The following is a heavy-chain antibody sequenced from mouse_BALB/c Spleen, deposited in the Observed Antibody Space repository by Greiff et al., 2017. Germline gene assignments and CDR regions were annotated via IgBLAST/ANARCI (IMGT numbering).Heavy chain of an antibody. Sequence: EVKLVESGGGLVKPGGSLKLSCAASGFTFSDYYMYWVRQTPEKRLEWVATISDGGSYTYYPDTVTGRFTISRDNAKNTLYLEMSSLRSEDTAMYYCARHGGGYYAMDYWGQGTSVTVSS. CDR3: ARHGGGYYAMDY. V-gene: IGHV5-4*02. CDR2: ISDGGSYT. J-gene: IGHJ4*01. CDR1: GFTFSDYY.